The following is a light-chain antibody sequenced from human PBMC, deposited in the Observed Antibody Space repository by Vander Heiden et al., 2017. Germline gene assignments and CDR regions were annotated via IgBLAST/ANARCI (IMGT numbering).Light chain of an antibody. J-gene: IGLJ1*01. CDR3: SSYTSSLTRV. CDR2: DVS. V-gene: IGLV2-14*01. CDR1: SSDVGAYHY. Sequence: QSALTQPASVSGSPGQSITISCTGTSSDVGAYHYVSWSQQHPGKAPKVMISDVSNRPSGVSNRFSGSKSGNTASLTISGLQAEDEADYYCSSYTSSLTRVFGSGTKVTVL.